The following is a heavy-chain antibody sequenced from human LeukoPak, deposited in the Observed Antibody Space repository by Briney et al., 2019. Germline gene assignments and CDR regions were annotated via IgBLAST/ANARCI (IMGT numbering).Heavy chain of an antibody. CDR3: AKDHGTAVAGFYY. CDR2: ITSGGGST. J-gene: IGHJ4*02. V-gene: IGHV3-23*01. Sequence: PGASLRLSCAASGFTFGSYGMSWVRQAPGKGLEWVSGITSGGGSTYYADSVKGRFTVSRDTSKNTLYLQMNSLRAEDTAVYYCAKDHGTAVAGFYYWGQGTLVTVSS. D-gene: IGHD6-19*01. CDR1: GFTFGSYG.